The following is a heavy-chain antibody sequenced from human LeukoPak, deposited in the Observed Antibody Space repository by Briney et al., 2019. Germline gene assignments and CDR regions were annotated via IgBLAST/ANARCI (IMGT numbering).Heavy chain of an antibody. V-gene: IGHV3-30*18. CDR3: AKRGGYETMAAFDY. D-gene: IGHD3-10*01. CDR1: GFTFSTYG. Sequence: GGSLRLSCAASGFTFSTYGMHWVRQAPGKGLEWVAVISFDGSITYYADSVKGRFTISRDNSKNTLYLQMSSLRAEDSAIYFCAKRGGYETMAAFDYWGQGTLVTVAS. CDR2: ISFDGSIT. J-gene: IGHJ4*02.